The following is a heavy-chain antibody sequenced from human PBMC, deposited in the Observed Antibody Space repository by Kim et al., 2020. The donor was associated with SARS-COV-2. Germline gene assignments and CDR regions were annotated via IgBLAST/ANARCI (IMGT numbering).Heavy chain of an antibody. CDR3: TRGYSGAPVYAFAI. D-gene: IGHD5-12*01. J-gene: IGHJ3*02. V-gene: IGHV3-72*01. CDR2: IGNKAHSYTT. CDR1: GLNFGDHY. Sequence: GGSLRLSCAASGLNFGDHYMDWVRQAPGGGLEWVGRIGNKAHSYTTEYAASVKDRFTISRDDGRNSLYLQMRSLKPDDTAVYHCTRGYSGAPVYAFAIWGQGTMVAVSS.